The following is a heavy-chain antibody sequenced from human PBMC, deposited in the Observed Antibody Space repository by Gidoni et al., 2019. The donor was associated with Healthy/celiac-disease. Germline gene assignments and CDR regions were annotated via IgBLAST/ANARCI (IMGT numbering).Heavy chain of an antibody. CDR2: INHSGST. CDR3: ARRRSYGIFGVVTVGSNWFDP. CDR1: GGSFSGYY. J-gene: IGHJ5*02. V-gene: IGHV4-34*01. D-gene: IGHD3-3*01. Sequence: QVQLQQWGAGLLKPSETLSLTCAVYGGSFSGYYWSWIRQPPGKGLEWIGEINHSGSTNYNPSLKSRVTISVDTSKNQFSLKLSSVTAADTAVYYCARRRSYGIFGVVTVGSNWFDPWGQGTLVTVSS.